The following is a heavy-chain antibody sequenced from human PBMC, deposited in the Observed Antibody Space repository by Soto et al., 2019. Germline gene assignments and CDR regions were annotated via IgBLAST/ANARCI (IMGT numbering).Heavy chain of an antibody. CDR3: AKDRYSSSPGHLEY. V-gene: IGHV3-30*18. D-gene: IGHD6-19*01. CDR2: ISDDGNSQ. J-gene: IGHJ4*02. CDR1: GLSFSNYG. Sequence: QVQLVELGGGAVQPGRSLTLSCTASGLSFSNYGVHWVRQAPGKGLEWVAIISDDGNSQNYAGSGKGRFTISRDNFKNTVYLQMDRLRGDDTAVYYCAKDRYSSSPGHLEYWGQGTLVTVSS.